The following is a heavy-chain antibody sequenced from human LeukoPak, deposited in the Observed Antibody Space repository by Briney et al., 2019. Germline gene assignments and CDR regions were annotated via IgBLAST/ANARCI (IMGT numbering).Heavy chain of an antibody. CDR2: IYYSGST. D-gene: IGHD3-22*01. J-gene: IGHJ6*03. CDR1: GGSISSSSYY. Sequence: SETLSLTCTVSGGSISSSSYYWSWIRQPPGKGLEWIGYIYYSGSTYYNPSLKSRVTISVDTSKNQFSLKLSSVTAADTAVYYCARVGHDSSGYYYYYYYMDVWGKGTTVTVSS. CDR3: ARVGHDSSGYYYYYYYMDV. V-gene: IGHV4-30-4*08.